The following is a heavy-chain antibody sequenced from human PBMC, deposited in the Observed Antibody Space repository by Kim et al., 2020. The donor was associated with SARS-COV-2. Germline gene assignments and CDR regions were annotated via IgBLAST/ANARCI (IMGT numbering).Heavy chain of an antibody. Sequence: SETLSLTCTVSGGSISSRCYYWGWIRQPPGKGLEWSGSIYYTGSTYYNPSLKSRVTVSVDTSKNQFSLKLSSVNAADRAVYYCARVIAAAAYYYYMDVWGKGTTVTVSS. CDR3: ARVIAAAAYYYYMDV. J-gene: IGHJ6*03. CDR2: IYYTGST. V-gene: IGHV4-39*01. D-gene: IGHD6-13*01. CDR1: GGSISSRCYY.